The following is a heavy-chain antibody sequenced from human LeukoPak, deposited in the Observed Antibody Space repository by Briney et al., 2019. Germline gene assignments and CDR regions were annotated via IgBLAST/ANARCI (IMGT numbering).Heavy chain of an antibody. Sequence: SETLSLTCTVSGYSISSGYYWGWIRQPPGKGLEWIGEINHSGSTNYNPSLKSRVTISVDTSKNQFSLKLSSVTAADTAVYYCASQTYYDFWSGYRGGNYYYYYMDVWGKGTTVTVSS. V-gene: IGHV4-38-2*02. J-gene: IGHJ6*03. D-gene: IGHD3-3*01. CDR2: INHSGST. CDR3: ASQTYYDFWSGYRGGNYYYYYMDV. CDR1: GYSISSGYY.